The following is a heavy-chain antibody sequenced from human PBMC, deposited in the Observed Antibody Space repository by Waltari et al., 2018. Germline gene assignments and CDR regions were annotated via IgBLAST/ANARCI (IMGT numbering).Heavy chain of an antibody. V-gene: IGHV3-74*01. CDR3: AREASNDGFDI. CDR2: INGDGSST. J-gene: IGHJ3*02. CDR1: GFSIRSHW. Sequence: EVQLVDSGGGLVQPGGSLRLSCAASGFSIRSHWMHWVRQAPGKGLVWGSRINGDGSSTRYADSVKGRFTISRDNAKNTLYLQMNSLRAEDTAVYYCAREASNDGFDIWGQGTMVTVSS.